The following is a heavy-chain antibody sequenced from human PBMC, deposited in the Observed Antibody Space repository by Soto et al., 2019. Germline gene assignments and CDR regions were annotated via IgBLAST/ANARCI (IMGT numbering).Heavy chain of an antibody. CDR1: GFTFSSYS. J-gene: IGHJ3*02. D-gene: IGHD6-19*01. V-gene: IGHV3-21*01. CDR2: ISSSSSYI. CDR3: ARDPGYSSGWPGGSDAFDI. Sequence: GGSLRLSCAASGFTFSSYSMNWVRQAPGKGLEWVSSISSSSSYIYYADSVKGRFTISRDNAKNSLYLQMNSLRAEDTAVYYCARDPGYSSGWPGGSDAFDIWGQGTMVTVSS.